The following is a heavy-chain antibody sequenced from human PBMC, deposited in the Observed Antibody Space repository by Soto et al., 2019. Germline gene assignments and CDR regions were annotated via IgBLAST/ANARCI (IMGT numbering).Heavy chain of an antibody. CDR2: IYYSGST. Sequence: SETLSLTCTVSGGSISSSSYYWGWIRQPPGKGLEWIGSIYYSGSTYYNPSLKSRVTISVDTSKNQFSLKLSSVTAADTAVYYCARHKIDDFWSGLVDVWGKGTTVTVSS. CDR1: GGSISSSSYY. V-gene: IGHV4-39*01. CDR3: ARHKIDDFWSGLVDV. D-gene: IGHD3-3*01. J-gene: IGHJ6*04.